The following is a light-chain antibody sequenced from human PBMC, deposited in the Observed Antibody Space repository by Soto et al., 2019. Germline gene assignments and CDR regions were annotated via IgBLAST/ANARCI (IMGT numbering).Light chain of an antibody. CDR3: QQYGSSPVT. Sequence: EIVLTQSPGTLSLSPGERATLSCRASQSVSSSYLAWYQQKPGQAPRLLIYGASSRATGIPDRFSGSGSGTDFALTISRLGPEDCAVYYCQQYGSSPVTFGQGTKLEIK. CDR1: QSVSSSY. CDR2: GAS. V-gene: IGKV3-20*01. J-gene: IGKJ2*01.